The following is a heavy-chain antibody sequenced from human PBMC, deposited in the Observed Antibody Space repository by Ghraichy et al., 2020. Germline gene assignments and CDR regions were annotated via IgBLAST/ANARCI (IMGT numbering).Heavy chain of an antibody. J-gene: IGHJ4*02. V-gene: IGHV3-7*03. CDR3: ARVGNYYDSSGYYYFDY. Sequence: GGSLRLSCAASGFTFSSYWMSWVRQAPGKGLEWVANIKQDGSEKYYVDSVKGRFTISRDNAKNSLYLQMNSLRAEDTAVYYCARVGNYYDSSGYYYFDYWGQGTLVTVSS. CDR2: IKQDGSEK. CDR1: GFTFSSYW. D-gene: IGHD3-22*01.